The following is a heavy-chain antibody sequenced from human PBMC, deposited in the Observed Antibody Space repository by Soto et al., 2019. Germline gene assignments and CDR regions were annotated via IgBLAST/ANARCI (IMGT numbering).Heavy chain of an antibody. V-gene: IGHV3-33*01. J-gene: IGHJ4*02. D-gene: IGHD3-10*01. CDR2: IWYDGSNK. CDR3: ARDSVPGSGSYYHLFDY. Sequence: GGSLRLSCAASGFTFSSYGMHWVRQAPGKGLEWVAVIWYDGSNKYYADSVKGRFTISRDNSKNTLYLQMNSLRAEDTAVYYCARDSVPGSGSYYHLFDYWGQGTLVTVSS. CDR1: GFTFSSYG.